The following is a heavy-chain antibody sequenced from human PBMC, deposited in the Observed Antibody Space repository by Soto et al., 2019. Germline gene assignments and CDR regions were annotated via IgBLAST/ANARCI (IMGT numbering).Heavy chain of an antibody. CDR2: IDPSGGST. J-gene: IGHJ3*02. D-gene: IGHD3-22*01. Sequence: QVQLVQSGAEVKKPGASVEVSCKASGYTFSSHYMHWVRQAPGQGLECMGIIDPSGGSTAYAQKFQGRVTMTSDTSTSTVFMELSSLRSEDTAVYYCARGGASTDYYSSRGGERNAFDIWGQGTMVTVSS. CDR1: GYTFSSHY. CDR3: ARGGASTDYYSSRGGERNAFDI. V-gene: IGHV1-46*03.